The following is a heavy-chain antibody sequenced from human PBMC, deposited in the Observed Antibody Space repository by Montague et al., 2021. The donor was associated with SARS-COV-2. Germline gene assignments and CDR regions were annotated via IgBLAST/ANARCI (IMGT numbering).Heavy chain of an antibody. CDR1: GGSFSGYY. J-gene: IGHJ6*03. CDR3: ARGVRQLGVRYYYYYIDV. Sequence: SETLSLTCAVYGGSFSGYYWSWIRQSPGKGLEWIGEINHSGSTNYNPSLKGRVTISMDTSKNQFSLKLSSVTAADTAVYYCARGVRQLGVRYYYYYIDVWDKGTTVTVPS. CDR2: INHSGST. D-gene: IGHD6-6*01. V-gene: IGHV4-34*01.